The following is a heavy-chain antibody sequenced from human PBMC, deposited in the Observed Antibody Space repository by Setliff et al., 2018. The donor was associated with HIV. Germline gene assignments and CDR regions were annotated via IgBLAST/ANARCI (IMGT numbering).Heavy chain of an antibody. V-gene: IGHV4-34*01. J-gene: IGHJ6*02. CDR3: ARGGGFWYYDSSGYGGRLYYYYGMDV. D-gene: IGHD3-22*01. CDR2: INHRGRT. CDR1: GGSLSGYY. Sequence: SETLSLTCAVYGGSLSGYYWSWIRQAPGKGLEWIGEINHRGRTRYNPSLKSRVTISVDTSKNQFSLKLSSVTAADTAVYYCARGGGFWYYDSSGYGGRLYYYYGMDVWGQGTTVTV.